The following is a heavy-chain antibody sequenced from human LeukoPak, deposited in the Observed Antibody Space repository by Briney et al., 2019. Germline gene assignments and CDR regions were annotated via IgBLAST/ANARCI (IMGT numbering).Heavy chain of an antibody. D-gene: IGHD3-3*01. J-gene: IGHJ4*02. CDR2: IHPNSSGT. CDR1: GYTFTGYY. CDR3: ASRGKSPYYDFWSGGPSDY. Sequence: ASVKVSCKASGYTFTGYYMHWVRQAPGQGPEWMGRIHPNSSGTNFAQKLQGRVTMTRATSISTAYMELSRLRSDDTAVYDCASRGKSPYYDFWSGGPSDYWGQGTLVTVSS. V-gene: IGHV1-2*06.